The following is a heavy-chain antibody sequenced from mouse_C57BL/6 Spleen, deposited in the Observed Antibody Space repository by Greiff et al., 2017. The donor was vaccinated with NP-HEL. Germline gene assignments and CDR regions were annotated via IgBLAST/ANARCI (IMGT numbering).Heavy chain of an antibody. CDR3: ARNDYDCYAMDY. CDR1: GFTFSDYG. CDR2: ISSGSSTI. V-gene: IGHV5-17*01. D-gene: IGHD2-4*01. J-gene: IGHJ4*01. Sequence: EVKLMESGGGLVKPGGSLKLSCAASGFTFSDYGMHWVRQAPEKGLEWVAYISSGSSTIYYADTVEGRFTISRDNAKNTLFLQMTSLRSEDTAMYYCARNDYDCYAMDYWGQGTSVTVSS.